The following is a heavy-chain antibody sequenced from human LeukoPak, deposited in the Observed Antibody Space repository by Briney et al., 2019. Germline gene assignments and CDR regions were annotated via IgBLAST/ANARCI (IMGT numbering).Heavy chain of an antibody. Sequence: PSETLSLTCTVSGGSISSGSYYWGWIRQPPGKGLEWIASIYYSGSTYYNPSLESRVTISVDRSKNQFSLKLSSVTAADTAVYYCARVGNYVVSNRMDVWGQGTTVTVSS. V-gene: IGHV4-39*07. CDR3: ARVGNYVVSNRMDV. CDR1: GGSISSGSYY. D-gene: IGHD5/OR15-5a*01. J-gene: IGHJ6*02. CDR2: IYYSGST.